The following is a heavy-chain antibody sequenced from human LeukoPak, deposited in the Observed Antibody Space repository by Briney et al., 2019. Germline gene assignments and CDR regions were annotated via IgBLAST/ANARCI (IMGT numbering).Heavy chain of an antibody. CDR2: ISYDGTNK. CDR1: GFTFSNYA. Sequence: GRSLRLSCAASGFTFSNYAMHWVRRAPGKGLEWVAVISYDGTNKYYADSVKGRFTISRDNSKNTMYLQMNSLRAEDTAMYYCARAPMSYDSSGFGGAFDIWGQGTMVTVPS. J-gene: IGHJ3*02. D-gene: IGHD3-22*01. V-gene: IGHV3-30-3*01. CDR3: ARAPMSYDSSGFGGAFDI.